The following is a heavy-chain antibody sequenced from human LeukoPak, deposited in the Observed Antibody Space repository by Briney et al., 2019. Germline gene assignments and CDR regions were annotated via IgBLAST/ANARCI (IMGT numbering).Heavy chain of an antibody. J-gene: IGHJ4*02. Sequence: SETLSLTCTVSGGSITGYYWSWIRQPPGKGLEWIGHIYYSGSTNYNPSLKSRVTISVDTSKNQFSLRLSSVTAADTAVFYCARVVWGYFDYWGQGTLVTVSS. CDR1: GGSITGYY. CDR3: ARVVWGYFDY. D-gene: IGHD3-16*01. CDR2: IYYSGST. V-gene: IGHV4-59*12.